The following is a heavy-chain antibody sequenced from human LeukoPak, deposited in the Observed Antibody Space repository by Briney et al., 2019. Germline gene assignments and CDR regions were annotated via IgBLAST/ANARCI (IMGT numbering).Heavy chain of an antibody. J-gene: IGHJ4*02. CDR3: ARGSNWGDSNFDY. CDR2: TCYRSRWYH. D-gene: IGHD7-27*01. Sequence: SQTLSLTCAISGDSVSSNSVTWSWIRQSPSRGLEWLGRTCYRSRWYHDYVISVKSRMTINPDTSKNQFSLHLNSVTPEDTAVYYCARGSNWGDSNFDYWGQGTLVTVSS. V-gene: IGHV6-1*01. CDR1: GDSVSSNSVT.